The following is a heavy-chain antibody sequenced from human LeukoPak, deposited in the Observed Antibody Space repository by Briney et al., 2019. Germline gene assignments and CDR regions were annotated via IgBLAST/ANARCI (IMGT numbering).Heavy chain of an antibody. Sequence: ASVKVSCKASGYTFTGYYMHWVRQAPGQGLEWMGWINPNSGSTSYAQKFQGRVTMTRDTSTSTVYMELSSLRSEDTAVYYCARDSGSYYPMYYFDYWGQGTLVAVSS. CDR3: ARDSGSYYPMYYFDY. D-gene: IGHD1-26*01. CDR2: INPNSGST. J-gene: IGHJ4*02. V-gene: IGHV1-46*01. CDR1: GYTFTGYY.